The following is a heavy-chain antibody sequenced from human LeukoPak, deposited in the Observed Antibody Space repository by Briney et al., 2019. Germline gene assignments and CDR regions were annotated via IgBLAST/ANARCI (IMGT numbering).Heavy chain of an antibody. CDR1: GFTFSSYA. J-gene: IGHJ4*02. D-gene: IGHD3-3*01. CDR2: ISYDGSNK. Sequence: GGSLRLSCAASGFTFSSYAMHWVRQAPGKGLEWVAVISYDGSNKYYADSVKGRFTISRDNSKNTLYLQMNSLRAEDTAVYFCAKQIRGYYPFDYWGQGTLVTVSS. V-gene: IGHV3-30-3*02. CDR3: AKQIRGYYPFDY.